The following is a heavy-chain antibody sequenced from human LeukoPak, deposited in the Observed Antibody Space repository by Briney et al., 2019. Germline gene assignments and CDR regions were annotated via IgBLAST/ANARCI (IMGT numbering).Heavy chain of an antibody. V-gene: IGHV3-15*01. CDR2: IKSKTDGGTA. J-gene: IGHJ4*02. CDR3: AAFAAGG. CDR1: GFTFSSAW. Sequence: GGSLGLSCAASGFTFSSAWMSWVRQAPGKGLGWVGRIKSKTDGGTADYAAPVKGRITISRDDSNNTLDLQMNSLETEDTAVYYCAAFAAGGWGQGTLVTVSS. D-gene: IGHD2-15*01.